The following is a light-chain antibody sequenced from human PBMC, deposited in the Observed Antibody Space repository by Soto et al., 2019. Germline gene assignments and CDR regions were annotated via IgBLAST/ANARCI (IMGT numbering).Light chain of an antibody. Sequence: QLVLTQSPSASASLGASVKLTCTLSSGHSSYAIAWHQQQPEKGPRYLMKVNSDGSHIKGDGIPDRFSGFSSGAERYLTISSLQSEDEADYYCQTWGTEIHVVFGGGTKLTVL. V-gene: IGLV4-69*02. J-gene: IGLJ2*01. CDR3: QTWGTEIHVV. CDR1: SGHSSYA. CDR2: VNSDGSH.